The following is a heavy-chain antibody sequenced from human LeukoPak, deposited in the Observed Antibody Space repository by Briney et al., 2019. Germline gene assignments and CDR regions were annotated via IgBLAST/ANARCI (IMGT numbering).Heavy chain of an antibody. Sequence: PGGSLRLSCAASGFTFSSYAMNWVRQAPGKGLEWVSAISGSGGSTYYADSVKGRFTISRDNSKNTLYLQMNSLRAEDTAVYYCAKDRLEVFGVVTEDYWGQGTLVTVSS. CDR2: ISGSGGST. CDR3: AKDRLEVFGVVTEDY. D-gene: IGHD2-21*02. CDR1: GFTFSSYA. V-gene: IGHV3-23*01. J-gene: IGHJ4*02.